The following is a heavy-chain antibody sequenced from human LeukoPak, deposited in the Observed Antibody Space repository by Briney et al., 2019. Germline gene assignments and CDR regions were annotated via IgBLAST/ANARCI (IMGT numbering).Heavy chain of an antibody. CDR1: GFTFSGSN. J-gene: IGHJ4*02. CDR2: ISTSSSYI. D-gene: IGHD6-19*01. CDR3: AKQQWLDGAYYFDY. Sequence: GGSLRLSCAAPGFTFSGSNLNWVRQAPGKGLEWVSSISTSSSYIYYGDSVKGRFTISRDNAKKSLYLQMNSLRAEDTAVYYCAKQQWLDGAYYFDYWGQGTLVTVSS. V-gene: IGHV3-21*01.